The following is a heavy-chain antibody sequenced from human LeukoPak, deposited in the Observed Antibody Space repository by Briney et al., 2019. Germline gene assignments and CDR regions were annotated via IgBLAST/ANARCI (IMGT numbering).Heavy chain of an antibody. CDR3: AGEAAGVFDS. CDR1: GFTFSRYW. V-gene: IGHV3-7*04. CDR2: TKPGGSQK. D-gene: IGHD6-13*01. Sequence: GGSLRLSCAASGFTFSRYWMSWLRQAPGKGREGVATTKPGGSQKYSVWPVRGRFTVSRDNAKTTMYLQMSSLRAEDTAVYYCAGEAAGVFDSWGQGTLVIVSS. J-gene: IGHJ4*02.